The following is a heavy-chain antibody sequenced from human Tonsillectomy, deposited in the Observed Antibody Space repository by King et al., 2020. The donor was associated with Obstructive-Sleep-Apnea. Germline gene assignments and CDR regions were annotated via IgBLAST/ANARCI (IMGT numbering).Heavy chain of an antibody. CDR2: ISWDGDDT. V-gene: IGHV3-43D*03. CDR1: GFTFDDYA. CDR3: AKASPLCFGESESAHYYYAMDV. Sequence: VQLVESGGGVVEPGGSLRLSCAASGFTFDDYAMHWVRQAPGKGLEWVSLISWDGDDTYYAASLKGRFTISRDNSKNSLYLQMNSLRSEDTGLYYCAKASPLCFGESESAHYYYAMDVWGQGTTVTVSS. D-gene: IGHD3-10*01. J-gene: IGHJ6*02.